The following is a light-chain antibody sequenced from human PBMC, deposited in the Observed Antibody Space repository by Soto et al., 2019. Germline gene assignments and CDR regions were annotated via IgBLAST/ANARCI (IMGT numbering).Light chain of an antibody. CDR3: AAWDDSLNGWV. CDR2: SNS. J-gene: IGLJ3*02. V-gene: IGLV1-44*01. CDR1: SSNIGSNT. Sequence: QSVLTQPPSASGTPGQRVTISCSGSSSNIGSNTVNWYQQLPGTAPKLLIYSNSQRPSGVPDRFSGSKSRTSASLALSGLQSEDEADYYCAAWDDSLNGWVFGGGTKLTVL.